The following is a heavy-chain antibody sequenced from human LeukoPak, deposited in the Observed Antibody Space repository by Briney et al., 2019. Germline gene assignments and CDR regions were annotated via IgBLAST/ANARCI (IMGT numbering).Heavy chain of an antibody. CDR3: ARGGVDGYNSLYYMDV. CDR1: GYTFTSYD. V-gene: IGHV1-8*01. CDR2: MNPNSGNT. Sequence: ASVKVSCKASGYTFTSYDINWVRQATGQGLEWMGWMNPNSGNTGYAQKFQGRVTMTRDMSTSTVYMELSSLRSEDTAVYYCARGGVDGYNSLYYMDVWGKGTTVTVSS. J-gene: IGHJ6*03. D-gene: IGHD5-24*01.